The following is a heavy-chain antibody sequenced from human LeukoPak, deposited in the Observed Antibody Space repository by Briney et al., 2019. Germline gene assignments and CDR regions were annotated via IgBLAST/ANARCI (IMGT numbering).Heavy chain of an antibody. CDR3: ARVGMITFGGVIAYYYYYYMDV. D-gene: IGHD3-16*02. V-gene: IGHV4-34*01. CDR2: INHSGST. CDR1: GGSFSGYY. J-gene: IGHJ6*03. Sequence: KPLETLSLTCAVYGGSFSGYYWSWIRQPPGKGLEWIGEINHSGSTNYNPSLKSRVTISVDTSKNQFSLKLSSVTAADTAVYYCARVGMITFGGVIAYYYYYYMDVWGKGTTVTVSS.